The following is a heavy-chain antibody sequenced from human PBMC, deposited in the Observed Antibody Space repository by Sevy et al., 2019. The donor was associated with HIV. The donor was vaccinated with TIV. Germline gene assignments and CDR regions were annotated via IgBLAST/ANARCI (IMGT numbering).Heavy chain of an antibody. CDR3: AKDLDYFDSSAGPSSLIYNYYYGLED. CDR2: ISYDGSNK. V-gene: IGHV3-30*04. Sequence: GGSLRLSCAASGFTFTSFSMHWVRQAPGKGLEWVSFISYDGSNKKYADSVKGRLTVSRDKSKNTLYLQMNSLRAEDTAVYYCAKDLDYFDSSAGPSSLIYNYYYGLEDWGPGTTVTVSS. CDR1: GFTFTSFS. J-gene: IGHJ6*02. D-gene: IGHD3-22*01.